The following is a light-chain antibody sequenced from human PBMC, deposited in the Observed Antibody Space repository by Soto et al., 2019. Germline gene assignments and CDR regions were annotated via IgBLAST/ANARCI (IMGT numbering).Light chain of an antibody. CDR1: QSINRW. J-gene: IGKJ2*01. Sequence: DIQMTQSPSTLSASVGDRVTITCRASQSINRWLAWYQQKPGKAPKLVIYKASNLESGVPSRFSGRGSGTEFTLTISSLQPDDFATYYCQQYDSHMYTFGQGTKLEIK. V-gene: IGKV1-5*03. CDR3: QQYDSHMYT. CDR2: KAS.